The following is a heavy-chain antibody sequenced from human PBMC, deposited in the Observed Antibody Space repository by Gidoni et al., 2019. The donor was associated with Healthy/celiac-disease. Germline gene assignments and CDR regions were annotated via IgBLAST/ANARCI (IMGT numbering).Heavy chain of an antibody. CDR2: INPNSGGT. CDR1: GYTFTAYH. D-gene: IGHD2-15*01. J-gene: IGHJ5*02. CDR3: ARDCSGGSCPQWGRVWFDP. V-gene: IGHV1-2*02. Sequence: AQLVQSGAEAKTPGASVKVSCKASGYTFTAYHMHWVRQAPGQGLEWMGWINPNSGGTNYAQKFQGRVTMTRDTSISTAYMELSRLRSDDTAVYYCARDCSGGSCPQWGRVWFDPWGQGTLVTVSS.